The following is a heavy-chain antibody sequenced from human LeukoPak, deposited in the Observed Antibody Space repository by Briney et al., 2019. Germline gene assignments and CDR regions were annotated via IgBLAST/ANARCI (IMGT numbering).Heavy chain of an antibody. J-gene: IGHJ4*02. CDR3: ARHENLRNYNFDY. Sequence: SETLSLTCTVSGGSISSSSFSWGWIRQPPGKGLEWIGSIYYTGSTYYNPSLKSRVTISVDTSKNQFSLKLSSVTAADTAVYYCARHENLRNYNFDYWGQGTLVTVSS. V-gene: IGHV4-39*01. CDR2: IYYTGST. D-gene: IGHD3-10*01. CDR1: GGSISSSSFS.